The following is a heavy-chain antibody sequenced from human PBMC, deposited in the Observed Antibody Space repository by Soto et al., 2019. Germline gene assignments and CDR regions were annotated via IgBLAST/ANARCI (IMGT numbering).Heavy chain of an antibody. Sequence: PGGSLRLSCAASGLTFSGYEMNWVRQAPGKGLEWVSYISSSGSSISYADSVKGRFTITRDNAKNSLYLQMSSLRAEDTAVYYCATDSRSYSGYSYTAMDVWGKGT. CDR2: ISSSGSSI. J-gene: IGHJ6*01. V-gene: IGHV3-48*03. CDR3: ATDSRSYSGYSYTAMDV. CDR1: GLTFSGYE. D-gene: IGHD1-26*01.